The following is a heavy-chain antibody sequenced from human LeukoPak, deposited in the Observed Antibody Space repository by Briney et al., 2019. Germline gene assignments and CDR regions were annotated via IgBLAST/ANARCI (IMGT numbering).Heavy chain of an antibody. D-gene: IGHD3-22*01. V-gene: IGHV5-51*01. CDR3: ARGYYDSSGYYSDTTMDYYYYMDV. J-gene: IGHJ6*03. CDR2: IYPGDSDT. Sequence: GESLKISCKGSGYSFTSYWIGWVRQMPGKGLGWMGIIYPGDSDTRYSPSFQGQVTISADKSISTAYLQWSSLKASDTAMYYCARGYYDSSGYYSDTTMDYYYYMDVWGKGTTVTVSS. CDR1: GYSFTSYW.